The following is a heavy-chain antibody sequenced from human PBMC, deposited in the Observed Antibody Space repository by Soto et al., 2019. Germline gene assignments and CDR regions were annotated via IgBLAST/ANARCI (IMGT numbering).Heavy chain of an antibody. J-gene: IGHJ6*02. Sequence: QVQLVQSGAEVKKPGASVKVSCKASGYTFRNHGMHWVRQAPGQRLEWMGRINAGNDDTENSQKFQGRVTITRDTSANTAYMELSSLRSEDTAVYFCARDRYEWNHVGYYYGMDVWGQGTKVTVSS. CDR1: GYTFRNHG. D-gene: IGHD1-26*01. CDR3: ARDRYEWNHVGYYYGMDV. CDR2: INAGNDDT. V-gene: IGHV1-3*01.